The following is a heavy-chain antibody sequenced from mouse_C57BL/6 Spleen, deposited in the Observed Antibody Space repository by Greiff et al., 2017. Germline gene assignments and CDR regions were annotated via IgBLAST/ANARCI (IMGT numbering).Heavy chain of an antibody. V-gene: IGHV3-1*01. CDR1: GYSITSGYD. Sequence: EVKLQESGPGMVKPSQSLSLTCTVTGYSITSGYDWHWIRHFPGNKLEWMGYISYSGNTNYNPSLKSRISITHDTSKNHFFLKLNSGTTEDTATYYWAREEGRFYYFDYWGQGTTLTVSS. J-gene: IGHJ2*01. CDR3: AREEGRFYYFDY. CDR2: ISYSGNT.